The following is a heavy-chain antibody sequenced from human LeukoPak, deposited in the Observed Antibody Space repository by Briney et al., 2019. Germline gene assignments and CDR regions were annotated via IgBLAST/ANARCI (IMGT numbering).Heavy chain of an antibody. CDR1: GYTFTSYA. CDR2: INTNTGNP. CDR3: ASPKESDPAKFDY. V-gene: IGHV7-4-1*02. Sequence: ASVKVSCKASGYTFTSYAMNWVRQAPGQGLEWMGWINTNTGNPTYAQGFTGRFVFSLDTSVSTAYLQISSLRAEDTAVYYCASPKESDPAKFDYWGQGTLVTVSS. J-gene: IGHJ4*02. D-gene: IGHD2-2*01.